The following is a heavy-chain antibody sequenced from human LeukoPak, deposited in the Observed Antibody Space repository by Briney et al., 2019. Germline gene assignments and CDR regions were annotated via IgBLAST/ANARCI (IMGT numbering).Heavy chain of an antibody. V-gene: IGHV4-34*01. CDR1: GGSFSGYY. J-gene: IGHJ4*02. CDR2: INHSGST. D-gene: IGHD3-22*01. CDR3: ARGPDSSGYYYEGGDYFDY. Sequence: PSETLSLTCAVYGGSFSGYYWSWIRQPPGKGLEWIGEINHSGSTNYNPSLKSRVTISVDTSKNQFSLKLSSVTAADTALYYCARGPDSSGYYYEGGDYFDYWGQGTRVTVSS.